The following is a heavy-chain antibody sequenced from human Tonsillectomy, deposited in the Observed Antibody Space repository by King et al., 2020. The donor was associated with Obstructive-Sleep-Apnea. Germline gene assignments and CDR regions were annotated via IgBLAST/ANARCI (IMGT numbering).Heavy chain of an antibody. Sequence: QLQESGPGLVKPSQTLSLTCTVSGGSISSGDYYWIWIRQHPGKGLEWIGYISYSGSTHYKPSLKSRVALSVDTPKNQFSLKLSSVTAADTAVYYCARDSPPSKFYYGMDVWGQGTTVTVSS. V-gene: IGHV4-31*03. CDR3: ARDSPPSKFYYGMDV. CDR2: ISYSGST. CDR1: GGSISSGDYY. J-gene: IGHJ6*02.